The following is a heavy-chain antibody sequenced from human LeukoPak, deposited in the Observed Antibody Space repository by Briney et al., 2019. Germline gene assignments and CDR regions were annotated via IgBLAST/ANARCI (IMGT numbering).Heavy chain of an antibody. CDR2: IYYSGNT. CDR3: ARYGLFSFDY. D-gene: IGHD3-10*01. CDR1: GGSLNNLY. J-gene: IGHJ4*02. Sequence: SETLSLTCTVSGGSLNNLYWSWIRQPPAKALEWIGYIYYSGNTNYNPSLKSRVSISVDTSKNQFSLKLTSVTAADTAVYYCARYGLFSFDYWGQGTLVTVSS. V-gene: IGHV4-59*08.